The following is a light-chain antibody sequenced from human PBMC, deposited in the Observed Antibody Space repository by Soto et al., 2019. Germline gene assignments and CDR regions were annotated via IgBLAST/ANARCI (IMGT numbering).Light chain of an antibody. CDR2: KAS. V-gene: IGKV1-5*03. J-gene: IGKJ1*01. CDR1: QDINYW. CDR3: EQDSSYKT. Sequence: DIEMTQSPSTLSASVGYRVTITCRASQDINYWLAWYQQKPGKAPRLLIQKASTLESEVPSRFTGSRSWTEFTITISSLQTDDFATYYCEQDSSYKTFGQGTKVEI.